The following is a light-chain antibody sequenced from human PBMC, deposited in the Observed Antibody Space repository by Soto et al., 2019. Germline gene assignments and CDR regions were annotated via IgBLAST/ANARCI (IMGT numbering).Light chain of an antibody. CDR1: SSNIGRNS. V-gene: IGLV1-44*01. J-gene: IGLJ2*01. CDR2: SNN. Sequence: QSVVTQPPSASGTPGQRVTISCSGSSSNIGRNSVNWYHQLPGTAPNLLIYSNNQRPSGVPDRFSGSKSGTSASLAISGLQSEDEADYYCAAWDDSLNGVVFGGGTKLTVL. CDR3: AAWDDSLNGVV.